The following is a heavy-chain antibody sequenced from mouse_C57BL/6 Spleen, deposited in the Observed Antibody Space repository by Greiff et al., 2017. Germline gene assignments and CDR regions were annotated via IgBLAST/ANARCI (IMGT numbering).Heavy chain of an antibody. Sequence: QVQLQQPGAELVRPGTSVKLSCKASGYTFTSYWMHWVKQRPGQGLEWIGVIDPSDSYTNYNQKFKGKATLTVDTSSSTAYMQLSSLTSEDSAVYYCARGDYGSREPYFDYWGQGTTLTVSS. CDR2: IDPSDSYT. V-gene: IGHV1-59*01. CDR1: GYTFTSYW. J-gene: IGHJ2*01. CDR3: ARGDYGSREPYFDY. D-gene: IGHD1-1*01.